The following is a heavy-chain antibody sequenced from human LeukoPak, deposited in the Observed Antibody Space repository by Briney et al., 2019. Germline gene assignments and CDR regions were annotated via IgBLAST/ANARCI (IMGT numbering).Heavy chain of an antibody. D-gene: IGHD6-19*01. Sequence: ASVKASCKASGYTFTGYYMHWVRQAPGQGLEWMGWINPNSGGTNYAQKFQGRVTMTRDTSISTAYMELSRLRSDDTAVYYCARMGSGWYYFDYWGQGTLVTVSS. J-gene: IGHJ4*02. CDR3: ARMGSGWYYFDY. V-gene: IGHV1-2*02. CDR2: INPNSGGT. CDR1: GYTFTGYY.